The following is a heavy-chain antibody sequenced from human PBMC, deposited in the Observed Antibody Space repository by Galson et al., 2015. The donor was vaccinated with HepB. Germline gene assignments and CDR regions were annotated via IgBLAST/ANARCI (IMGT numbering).Heavy chain of an antibody. V-gene: IGHV1-18*04. Sequence: SVKVSCKASGYTFTTYGITWVRQAPRQGLEWMGWISPYNGHTNYAQKFQGRVTMTTDTSTSTVYMELRSLRSDDTAVYYCAREVLSQPYYDFWTGSYRDDTWFDPWGQGTLVTVSS. D-gene: IGHD3-3*01. CDR3: AREVLSQPYYDFWTGSYRDDTWFDP. CDR1: GYTFTTYG. J-gene: IGHJ5*02. CDR2: ISPYNGHT.